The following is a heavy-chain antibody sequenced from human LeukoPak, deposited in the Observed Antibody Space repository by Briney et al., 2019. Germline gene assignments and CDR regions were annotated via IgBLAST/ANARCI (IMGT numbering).Heavy chain of an antibody. CDR3: ARSAYSSGYRSRFDY. CDR1: GYSISSGYY. D-gene: IGHD3-22*01. V-gene: IGHV4-38-2*02. CDR2: INHSGST. Sequence: SETLSLTCTVSGYSISSGYYWGWIRQPPGKGLEWIGEINHSGSTNYNPSLKSRVTISVDTSKNQFSLKLSSVTAADTAVYYCARSAYSSGYRSRFDYWGQGTLVTVSS. J-gene: IGHJ4*02.